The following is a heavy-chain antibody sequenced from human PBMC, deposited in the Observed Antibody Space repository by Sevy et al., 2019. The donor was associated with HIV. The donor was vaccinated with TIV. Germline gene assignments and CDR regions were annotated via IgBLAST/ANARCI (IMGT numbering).Heavy chain of an antibody. CDR3: AKGIAAAGYYFDF. D-gene: IGHD6-13*01. Sequence: GGSLRLSCAASGFTFSSYGMHWVRQAPGKGLEWVAGIWYDGNSKDYADSVKGRFTISRDNSKNTVYLQMNSLRAEDTAVYYCAKGIAAAGYYFDFWGQGTLVTVSS. CDR2: IWYDGNSK. V-gene: IGHV3-33*06. J-gene: IGHJ4*02. CDR1: GFTFSSYG.